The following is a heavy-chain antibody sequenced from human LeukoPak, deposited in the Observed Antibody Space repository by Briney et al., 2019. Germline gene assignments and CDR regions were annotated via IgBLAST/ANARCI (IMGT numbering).Heavy chain of an antibody. Sequence: KSSETLSLTCAVYGGSFSGYYWSWIRQPPGKGLEWIGEINHSGSTNYNPSLKSRVTISVDTSKNQFSLKLSSVTAADTAVYYCARTGDGYNSWGQGTLVTVSS. D-gene: IGHD5-24*01. CDR3: ARTGDGYNS. CDR2: INHSGST. V-gene: IGHV4-34*01. J-gene: IGHJ4*02. CDR1: GGSFSGYY.